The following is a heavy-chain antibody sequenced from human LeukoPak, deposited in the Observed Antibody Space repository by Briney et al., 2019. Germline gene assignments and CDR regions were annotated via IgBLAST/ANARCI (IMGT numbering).Heavy chain of an antibody. Sequence: SETLSLTCAVYVGSYSGYYWSWIRQPPGKGLEWIGEINHSGSTNYNPSLKSRVTISVDKSKNQFSLKLSSVTAADTAVYYCAKRWGLGNWFDPWGQGTLVTVSS. V-gene: IGHV4-34*01. CDR3: AKRWGLGNWFDP. CDR2: INHSGST. J-gene: IGHJ5*02. CDR1: VGSYSGYY. D-gene: IGHD3-16*01.